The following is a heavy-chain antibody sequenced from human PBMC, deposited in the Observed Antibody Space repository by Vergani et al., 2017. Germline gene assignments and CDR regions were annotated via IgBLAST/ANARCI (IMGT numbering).Heavy chain of an antibody. CDR1: GYTFTSYY. J-gene: IGHJ5*02. CDR2: INPSGGST. Sequence: QVQLVQSGAEVKKPGASVKVSCKASGYTFTSYYMHWVRQAPGQGLEWMGIINPSGGSTSYAQKFQGRVTMTRDTSTSTVYMELSSLRSEDTAVYYCARHGVRGGSYRYIGSWFDPWGQGTLVTVSS. CDR3: ARHGVRGGSYRYIGSWFDP. D-gene: IGHD3-16*02. V-gene: IGHV1-46*01.